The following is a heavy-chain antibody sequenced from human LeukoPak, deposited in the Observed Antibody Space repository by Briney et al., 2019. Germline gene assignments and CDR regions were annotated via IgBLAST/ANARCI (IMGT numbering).Heavy chain of an antibody. J-gene: IGHJ3*02. CDR3: TRPYYDTSGYYSDTFDI. CDR1: GFTFSNYE. D-gene: IGHD3-22*01. Sequence: GGSLRLSCAASGFTFSNYEMHWVRQAPGKGLEWVAIISKDGNNKYYADSVKGRFTISRDNSKNTLYLQMNSLRAEDTAVYFCTRPYYDTSGYYSDTFDIWGQGTMVTVSS. CDR2: ISKDGNNK. V-gene: IGHV3-30*04.